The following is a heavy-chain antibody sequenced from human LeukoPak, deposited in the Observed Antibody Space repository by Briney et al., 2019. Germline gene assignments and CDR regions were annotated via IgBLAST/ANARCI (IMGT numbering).Heavy chain of an antibody. D-gene: IGHD5-12*01. CDR3: ARGNSGYDYYYYGIDV. V-gene: IGHV1-69*01. CDR2: IIPIFGTA. CDR1: GGTFSSYA. Sequence: GSSVKVSCKASGGTFSSYAISWVRQAPGQGLEWMGGIIPIFGTANYAQKFQGRVTITADESTSTAYMELSSLRSEDTAVYYCARGNSGYDYYYYGIDVWGQGTTVTVSS. J-gene: IGHJ6*02.